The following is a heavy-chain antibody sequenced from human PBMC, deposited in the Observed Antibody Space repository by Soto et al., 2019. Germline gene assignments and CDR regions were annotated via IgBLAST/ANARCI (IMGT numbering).Heavy chain of an antibody. CDR3: ARDEGGVGYYTGPYYYGMDV. Sequence: EVQLLESGGGLVQPGGSLRLSCAASGFTFSTYWMNWVRQAPGKGLEWLANIKQDGSEKFYADSVKGRFSISRDNAQHSLFLEMNSLRAEDTAVYYCARDEGGVGYYTGPYYYGMDVWGQGTTVTVSS. CDR1: GFTFSTYW. CDR2: IKQDGSEK. V-gene: IGHV3-7*03. D-gene: IGHD3-3*01. J-gene: IGHJ6*02.